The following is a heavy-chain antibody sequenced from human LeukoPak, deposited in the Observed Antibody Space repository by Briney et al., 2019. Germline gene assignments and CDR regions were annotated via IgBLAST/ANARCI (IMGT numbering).Heavy chain of an antibody. CDR2: ISYDGSDK. Sequence: PGRSLRLSCAASGFTFSSYDMHWVRQAPGKGLEWVAVISYDGSDKYYADSVKGRFIISRDNSKNTLYLQMNSLRAEDTAVYYCVSGSGYDLYNWFDPWGQGTLVTVSS. D-gene: IGHD5-12*01. CDR1: GFTFSSYD. CDR3: VSGSGYDLYNWFDP. V-gene: IGHV3-30*03. J-gene: IGHJ5*02.